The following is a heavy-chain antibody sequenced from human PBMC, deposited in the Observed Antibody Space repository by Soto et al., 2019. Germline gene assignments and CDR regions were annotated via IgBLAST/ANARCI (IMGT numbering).Heavy chain of an antibody. CDR3: ARDGHPYCSGGSCYGPNYGMDV. Sequence: ASVKVSCKASGYTFTSYYMHWVRQAPGQGLEWMGIINPSGGSTSYARKFQGRVTMTRDTSTSTVYMELSSLRSEDTAVYYCARDGHPYCSGGSCYGPNYGMDVWGQGTTVTVSS. V-gene: IGHV1-46*01. CDR2: INPSGGST. CDR1: GYTFTSYY. J-gene: IGHJ6*02. D-gene: IGHD2-15*01.